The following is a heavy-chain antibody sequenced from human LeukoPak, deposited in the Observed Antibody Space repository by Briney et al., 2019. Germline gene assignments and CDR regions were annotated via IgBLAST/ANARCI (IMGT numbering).Heavy chain of an antibody. V-gene: IGHV4-61*02. J-gene: IGHJ3*02. CDR1: GGSISSGRYY. Sequence: PSETLSLTCTVPGGSISSGRYYWSWIRQPAGKGLEWIGRIYTSGSTNYNPSLKSRVTISADTSKNQLSLKLSSVTAADTAVYYCARERGYCSSTSCRDAFDIWGQGTMVTVSS. CDR2: IYTSGST. CDR3: ARERGYCSSTSCRDAFDI. D-gene: IGHD2-2*01.